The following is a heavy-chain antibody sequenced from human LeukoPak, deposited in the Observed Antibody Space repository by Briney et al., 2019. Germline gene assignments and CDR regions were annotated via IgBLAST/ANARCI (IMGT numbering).Heavy chain of an antibody. J-gene: IGHJ4*02. CDR2: IRSKAYGGTT. Sequence: GALRLSCTASGFTFGDYAMSWVRRAPGKGLEWVGFIRSKAYGGTTEYAASVKGRFTISRDDSKSIAYLQMNSLKTEDTAVYYCTRDLCGGDCYGFDYWGQGTLVTVSS. D-gene: IGHD2-21*02. CDR1: GFTFGDYA. CDR3: TRDLCGGDCYGFDY. V-gene: IGHV3-49*04.